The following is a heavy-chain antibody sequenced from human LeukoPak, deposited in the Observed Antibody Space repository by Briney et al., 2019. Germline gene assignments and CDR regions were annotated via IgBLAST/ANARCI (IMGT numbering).Heavy chain of an antibody. V-gene: IGHV1-46*01. Sequence: GASVKVSCKTSGYTFTNYRLHWVRQAPGQGLGWMGIINPSGGSSSYAQKFQGRVTMTRDTSTATVYMELSSLRSDDTAVYYCATSGDLVSTGLFDYWGQGTLVTVSS. D-gene: IGHD5/OR15-5a*01. CDR3: ATSGDLVSTGLFDY. CDR2: INPSGGSS. CDR1: GYTFTNYR. J-gene: IGHJ4*02.